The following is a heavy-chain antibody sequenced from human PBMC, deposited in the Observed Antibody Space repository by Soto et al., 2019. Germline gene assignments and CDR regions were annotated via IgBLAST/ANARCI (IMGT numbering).Heavy chain of an antibody. Sequence: GASVKASCKASGYTFTSYAMHWVRQAPGQRLEWMGWINAGNGNTKYSQKFQGRVTITRDTSASTAYMELSSLRSEDTAVYYCARVPISDGSGSYNYYYGMDVWGQGTTVTVSS. D-gene: IGHD3-10*01. J-gene: IGHJ6*02. CDR3: ARVPISDGSGSYNYYYGMDV. CDR2: INAGNGNT. V-gene: IGHV1-3*01. CDR1: GYTFTSYA.